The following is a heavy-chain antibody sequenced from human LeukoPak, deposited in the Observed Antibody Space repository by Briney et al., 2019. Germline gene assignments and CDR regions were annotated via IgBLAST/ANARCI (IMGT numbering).Heavy chain of an antibody. Sequence: GGSLRLSCAASGFLFRSYGMHWVRQAPGKGLEWVAFIRYDGNNEYYGDSVKGRFTISRENSKNTLYLQMNSLRVEDTAVYYCAKGKAVWDLDYWGQGTLVTVSS. V-gene: IGHV3-30*02. J-gene: IGHJ4*02. D-gene: IGHD1-26*01. CDR1: GFLFRSYG. CDR3: AKGKAVWDLDY. CDR2: IRYDGNNE.